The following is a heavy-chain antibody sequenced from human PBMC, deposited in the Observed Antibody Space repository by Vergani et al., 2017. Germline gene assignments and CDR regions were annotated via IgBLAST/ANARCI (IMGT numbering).Heavy chain of an antibody. Sequence: QVQLVESGGGVVQPGGSLRLSWVASGLSVSNSGMHWVRQTPGKGLEWVAFIQYDGSDIFYADFVEGRFTISRDNSKNTLYLQMNSLRAEDTAVYYGAKDHRGIAVAGTRVDYWGQGTLVTVSS. CDR2: IQYDGSDI. D-gene: IGHD6-19*01. V-gene: IGHV3-30*02. CDR1: GLSVSNSG. CDR3: AKDHRGIAVAGTRVDY. J-gene: IGHJ4*02.